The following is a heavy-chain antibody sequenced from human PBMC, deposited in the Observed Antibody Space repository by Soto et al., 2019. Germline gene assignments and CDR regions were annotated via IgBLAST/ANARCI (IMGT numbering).Heavy chain of an antibody. J-gene: IGHJ4*02. CDR2: VYFSGNT. Sequence: LSLTCSVSGDSISSYYWNWIRQPPGKGLEWIGYVYFSGNTKYNTSLESRAKISVDTSRNQFSLRLTSVTAADTAVYYCARDAGIVGAYHFAHWGQGILVTVSS. CDR1: GDSISSYY. D-gene: IGHD1-26*01. CDR3: ARDAGIVGAYHFAH. V-gene: IGHV4-59*01.